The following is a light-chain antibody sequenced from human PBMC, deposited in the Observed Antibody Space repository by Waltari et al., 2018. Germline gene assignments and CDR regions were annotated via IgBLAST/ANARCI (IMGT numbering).Light chain of an antibody. CDR2: SFT. CDR1: SSNIGAGSD. J-gene: IGLJ3*02. V-gene: IGLV1-40*01. Sequence: QSVLTQPPSVSGAPGQTVTIPCTGSSSNIGAGSDLHWYQQLPGAAPKLLIRSFTSRPSGVPDRFSGSKSGTSASLAITGLQVEDEADYYCHSYDSTVSGWVFGGGTKLTVL. CDR3: HSYDSTVSGWV.